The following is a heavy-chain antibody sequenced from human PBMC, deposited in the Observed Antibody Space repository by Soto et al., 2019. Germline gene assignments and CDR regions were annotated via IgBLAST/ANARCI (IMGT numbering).Heavy chain of an antibody. J-gene: IGHJ3*01. Sequence: QVQLVQSGAEVKKPGASVKVSCKTSGYTFTGYGINWVRQAPGHGLEWMGWISVFNGNTKYGQNIQDRVIMSTDTSPSTAYLELTSLRSDDTAVYFCGRDGSGGIIDSWGQGTMLIVS. V-gene: IGHV1-18*01. CDR2: ISVFNGNT. CDR1: GYTFTGYG. D-gene: IGHD2-15*01. CDR3: GRDGSGGIIDS.